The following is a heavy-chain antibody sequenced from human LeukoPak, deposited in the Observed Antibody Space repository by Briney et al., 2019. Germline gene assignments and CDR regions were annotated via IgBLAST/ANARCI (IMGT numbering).Heavy chain of an antibody. D-gene: IGHD3-10*01. CDR3: ARVGDYGSGSYFFDY. J-gene: IGHJ4*02. Sequence: SVKVSCKASGGTFSSYAISWVRQAPGQGLEWMGGIIPIFGTANYAQKFQGRVTITADESTSTAYMERSSLSSEDTDVYYCARVGDYGSGSYFFDYWGQGTLVTISS. CDR2: IIPIFGTA. V-gene: IGHV1-69*13. CDR1: GGTFSSYA.